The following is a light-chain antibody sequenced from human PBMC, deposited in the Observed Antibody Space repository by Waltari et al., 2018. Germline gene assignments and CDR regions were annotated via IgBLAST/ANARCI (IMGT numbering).Light chain of an antibody. J-gene: IGKJ4*01. CDR1: QTVSTIA. CDR3: QQYDGIVVT. CDR2: STY. V-gene: IGKV3-20*01. Sequence: EIVLTQYPGTLFLSPGDRATFSCRASQTVSTIALSWYQQKPGQAPRVLIYSTYNRATGIPDRFSGSGSGTDFTLTINRLAPEDFAMYYCQQYDGIVVTFGGGTKVEI.